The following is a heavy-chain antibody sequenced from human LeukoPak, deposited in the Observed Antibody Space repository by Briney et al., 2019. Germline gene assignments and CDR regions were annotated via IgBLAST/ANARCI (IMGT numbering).Heavy chain of an antibody. J-gene: IGHJ4*02. D-gene: IGHD5-24*01. CDR2: IYSGGST. CDR1: GFTVSSNY. CDR3: ARWLQGGCDY. Sequence: GGSLRLSWAASGFTVSSNYMSWVRQAPGKGLEWVSVIYSGGSTYYADSVRGRLTIPRDNSKNTLYLQMKSLRAEDTAVYYCARWLQGGCDYWGQGTLVTVSS. V-gene: IGHV3-66*01.